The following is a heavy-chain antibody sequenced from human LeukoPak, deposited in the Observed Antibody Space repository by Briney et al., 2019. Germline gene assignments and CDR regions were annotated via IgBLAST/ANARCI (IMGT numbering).Heavy chain of an antibody. D-gene: IGHD4-11*01. J-gene: IGHJ4*02. Sequence: PPETLSLTCTVSGGSINSYYWGWIRHLPGKGLEWLGYIYYSGITNYNPSLKSRVTISVDTSRNQFSLKLSSVTAADTAVYYCARGMTTVTHWGQGTLVTVSS. V-gene: IGHV4-59*08. CDR1: GGSINSYY. CDR2: IYYSGIT. CDR3: ARGMTTVTH.